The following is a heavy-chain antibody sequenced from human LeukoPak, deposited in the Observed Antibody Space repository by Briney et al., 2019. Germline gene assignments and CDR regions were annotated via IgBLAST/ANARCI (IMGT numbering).Heavy chain of an antibody. Sequence: PGGSLRLSCAASGFTLSNYAMSWVRQAPGKGLQWVSGISSSGGSTYYADSVKGRFTISRDNSKNTLYLQMNSLRAEDTAVYYCARVGPGYSYFDYWGQGTLVTVSS. CDR1: GFTLSNYA. CDR2: ISSSGGST. V-gene: IGHV3-23*01. CDR3: ARVGPGYSYFDY. D-gene: IGHD5-18*01. J-gene: IGHJ4*02.